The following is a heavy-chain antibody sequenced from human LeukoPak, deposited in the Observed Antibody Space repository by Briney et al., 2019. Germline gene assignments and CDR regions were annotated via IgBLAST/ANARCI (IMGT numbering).Heavy chain of an antibody. D-gene: IGHD1-26*01. CDR2: ISSDGSST. Sequence: GGSLKLSCAASGFTFSSYWMHWVRQAPGKGLLWVSHISSDGSSTTYSDSLKGRFTISRDNAKNTLYLQMNSLRAEGTAVYYCARGYSGTYRVDYWGQGTLVTVSS. CDR1: GFTFSSYW. V-gene: IGHV3-74*01. J-gene: IGHJ4*02. CDR3: ARGYSGTYRVDY.